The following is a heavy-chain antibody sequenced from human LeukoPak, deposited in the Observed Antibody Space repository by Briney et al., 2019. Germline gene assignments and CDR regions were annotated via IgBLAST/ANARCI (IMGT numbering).Heavy chain of an antibody. D-gene: IGHD1-20*01. Sequence: RTGGSLRLSCAASGFTFSDFYMSWIRQAPGKGLEWVSYISSSGSTIYYADSVKGRFTISRDNAKNSLYLQMNSLRAEDTAVYYCARRRYNWNAIEYWGQGTLVTVSS. CDR2: ISSSGSTI. J-gene: IGHJ4*02. V-gene: IGHV3-11*01. CDR1: GFTFSDFY. CDR3: ARRRYNWNAIEY.